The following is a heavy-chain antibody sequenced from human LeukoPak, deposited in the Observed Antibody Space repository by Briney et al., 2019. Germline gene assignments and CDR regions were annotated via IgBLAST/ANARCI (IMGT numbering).Heavy chain of an antibody. CDR3: ARDACVSCGGDCCHDP. V-gene: IGHV1-18*01. CDR2: ISAYNGDT. CDR1: GYTFTNYG. J-gene: IGHJ5*02. D-gene: IGHD2-21*02. Sequence: ASVKVSCKASGYTFTNYGISWVRQAPGQGLEWMAWISAYNGDTRYAQKFQGRVILTTETSTTTAYMELRNLRSDDTAVYYCARDACVSCGGDCCHDPWGQGTLVTVSS.